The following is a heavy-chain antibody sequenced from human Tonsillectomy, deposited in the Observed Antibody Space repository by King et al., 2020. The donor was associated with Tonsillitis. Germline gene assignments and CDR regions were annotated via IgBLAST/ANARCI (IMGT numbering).Heavy chain of an antibody. J-gene: IGHJ4*02. CDR2: IYYSGST. V-gene: IGHV4-59*01. D-gene: IGHD1-1*01. CDR1: GGSISSYY. CDR3: AREDNYYFDY. Sequence: QLQESGPGLVKPSETLSLTCTVSGGSISSYYWSWIRQPPGKGLEWIGYIYYSGSTNYNPSLKSRVTISVDTSKNQFSLKLSSVTAANTAVYYCAREDNYYFDYWGQGTLVTVSS.